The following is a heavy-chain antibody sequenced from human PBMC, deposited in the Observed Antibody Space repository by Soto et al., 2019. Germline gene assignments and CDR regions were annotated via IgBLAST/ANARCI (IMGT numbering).Heavy chain of an antibody. V-gene: IGHV3-23*01. J-gene: IGHJ3*01. Sequence: WGSLRLSCSVSGFICRSYHWSWVRQAPGKGLEWVSTIVVGGSTDYADSVKGRFTISRDTSKNTVYLQMNSLTAGDTAFYYCAQATATGGRAFDLYGQGTMVTDSS. CDR2: IVVGGST. D-gene: IGHD2-8*02. CDR3: AQATATGGRAFDL. CDR1: GFICRSYH.